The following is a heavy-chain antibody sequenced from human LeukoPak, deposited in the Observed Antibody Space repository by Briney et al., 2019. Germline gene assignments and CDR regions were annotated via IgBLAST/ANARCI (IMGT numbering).Heavy chain of an antibody. V-gene: IGHV4-34*01. D-gene: IGHD3-10*01. CDR1: GGPFSGYF. J-gene: IGHJ4*02. CDR3: ARRYYYNLGSFPFDF. Sequence: SETLSLTCAVSGGPFSGYFWSWIRQSSGKGLEWIGEIHNSGTTNYNPSLNSRVTISEDTSKNQFYLNLSSVTVADTAVYYCARRYYYNLGSFPFDFWGQGTLVTVSS. CDR2: IHNSGTT.